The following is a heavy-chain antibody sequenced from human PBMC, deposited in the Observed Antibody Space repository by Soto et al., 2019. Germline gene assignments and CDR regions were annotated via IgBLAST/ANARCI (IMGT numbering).Heavy chain of an antibody. CDR2: INAGNGNT. CDR1: GYTFTSYA. CDR3: ARDLGGWPDY. V-gene: IGHV1-3*01. Sequence: QVQLVQSGAEVKKPGASVKVSCKASGYTFTSYAMHWVRQAPGQRLEWMGWINAGNGNTKYSQKFQGRVSIPRDTSARTAYMERSSLRSEDTAVYSCARDLGGWPDYWGQGTLVTVSS. D-gene: IGHD2-15*01. J-gene: IGHJ4*02.